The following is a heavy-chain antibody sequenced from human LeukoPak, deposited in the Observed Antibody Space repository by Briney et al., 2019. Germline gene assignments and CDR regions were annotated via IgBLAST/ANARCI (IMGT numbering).Heavy chain of an antibody. D-gene: IGHD5-12*01. Sequence: GGSLRLSCAASGFTFSTYTMSWVRQAPGKGLEWVSAISGRTGATYYAGSEKGRFTISRDNSKSTLYLQMDSLRAEDTAVYYCAKCGNSGCHLIDYWGQGTLVTVSS. CDR2: ISGRTGAT. V-gene: IGHV3-23*01. J-gene: IGHJ4*02. CDR1: GFTFSTYT. CDR3: AKCGNSGCHLIDY.